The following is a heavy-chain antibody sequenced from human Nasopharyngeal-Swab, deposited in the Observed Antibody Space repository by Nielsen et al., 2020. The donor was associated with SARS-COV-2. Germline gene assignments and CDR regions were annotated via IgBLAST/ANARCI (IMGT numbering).Heavy chain of an antibody. J-gene: IGHJ4*02. CDR2: IGDKDHNYAP. V-gene: IGHV3-73*01. CDR3: TTDYYFDY. Sequence: GESLKISCAASGFILSGSAMHWVRQASGKGLEWVGRIGDKDHNYAPTYGAAVKGRFTISRDDSKNTAYLQMDSLKTEDTALYYCTTDYYFDYWGQGTLVTVSS. CDR1: GFILSGSA.